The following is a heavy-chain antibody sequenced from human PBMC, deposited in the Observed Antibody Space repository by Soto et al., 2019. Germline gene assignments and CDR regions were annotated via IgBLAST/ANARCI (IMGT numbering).Heavy chain of an antibody. Sequence: QVQLQESGPGLVKPSETLSLTCTVSGGSVSSGSYYWSWIRQPPGKGLEWIGYIYYSGSTNYHPSLKSRVTISVDTSKNQFSLKLSSVTAADTAVYYCARDRFMAAAGTYYYYYGMDVWGQGTTVTVSS. CDR3: ARDRFMAAAGTYYYYYGMDV. CDR1: GGSVSSGSYY. V-gene: IGHV4-61*01. D-gene: IGHD6-13*01. CDR2: IYYSGST. J-gene: IGHJ6*02.